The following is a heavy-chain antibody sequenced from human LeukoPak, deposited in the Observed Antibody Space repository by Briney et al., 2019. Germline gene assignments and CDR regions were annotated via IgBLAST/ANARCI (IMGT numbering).Heavy chain of an antibody. J-gene: IGHJ4*02. CDR1: GFTFNSYD. CDR3: AKRSDSYYFDY. CDR2: ISGRSPSA. Sequence: GGSLRLSCAASGFTFNSYDMSWVRQAPGKGLEWVSTISGRSPSAYYADSVKGRFTISRDNSKSTLYLQMNSLRAEDTAIYYCAKRSDSYYFDYWGQGNLVTVSS. V-gene: IGHV3-23*01.